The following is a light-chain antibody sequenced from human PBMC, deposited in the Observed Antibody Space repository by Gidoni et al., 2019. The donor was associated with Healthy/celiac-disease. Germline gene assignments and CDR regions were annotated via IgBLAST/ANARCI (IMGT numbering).Light chain of an antibody. CDR2: DAS. Sequence: VALTESPATLSLSPGERATLSGRASQSFSSYLAWYQQKTGQAPRLLILDASNRATGIPAMFSGTGSGADFTLTISSLVPEDFAVYYYRQRSNWPLTFGGGTKVEIK. V-gene: IGKV3-11*01. J-gene: IGKJ4*01. CDR1: QSFSSY. CDR3: RQRSNWPLT.